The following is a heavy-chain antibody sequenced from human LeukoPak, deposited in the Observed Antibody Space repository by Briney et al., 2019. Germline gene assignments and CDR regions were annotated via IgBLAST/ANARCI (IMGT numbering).Heavy chain of an antibody. D-gene: IGHD3-3*01. J-gene: IGHJ4*02. Sequence: SETLSLTCTVSGGPISSSDYYWGWIRQPPGKGLEWIGSIYYSGSTYYNPSLKSRVTISVDTSKNQLSLKLSSVTAADTAIYYCARREWLSPHFDYWGQGTLVTVSS. CDR1: GGPISSSDYY. CDR2: IYYSGST. V-gene: IGHV4-39*07. CDR3: ARREWLSPHFDY.